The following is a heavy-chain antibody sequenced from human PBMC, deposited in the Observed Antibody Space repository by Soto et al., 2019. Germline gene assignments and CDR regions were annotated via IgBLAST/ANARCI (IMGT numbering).Heavy chain of an antibody. CDR1: GFTFSSYA. D-gene: IGHD6-6*01. CDR2: ISYDGSNK. V-gene: IGHV3-30-3*01. Sequence: GGSLRLSCAASGFTFSSYAMHWVRQAPGKGLEWVAVISYDGSNKYYADSVKGRFTISRDNSKNTLYLQMNSLRAEDTAVYYCARDVVSSMPSGDYWGQGTLVTVSS. CDR3: ARDVVSSMPSGDY. J-gene: IGHJ4*02.